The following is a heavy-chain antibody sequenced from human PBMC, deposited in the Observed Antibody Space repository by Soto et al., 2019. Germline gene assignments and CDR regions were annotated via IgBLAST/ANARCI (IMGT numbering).Heavy chain of an antibody. CDR1: GYTFSSYD. Sequence: QLVQSGTEVKKSGASVKVSCKVFGYTFSSYDINWVRQAPGQGLEWMGWLNPDSGETGYAQKFQGRVTLTGNTSIRTAYMELNSLRSEDTAVYYCARGHREVIDFWGQGTLITVSS. V-gene: IGHV1-8*01. CDR3: ARGHREVIDF. J-gene: IGHJ4*02. CDR2: LNPDSGET.